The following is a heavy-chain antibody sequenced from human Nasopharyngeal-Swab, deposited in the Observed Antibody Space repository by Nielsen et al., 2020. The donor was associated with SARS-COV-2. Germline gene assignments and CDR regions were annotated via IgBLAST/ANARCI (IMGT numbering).Heavy chain of an antibody. Sequence: WIRQPPGKGLEWIGYIYYSGSTNYNPSLKSRVTIPVDTSKNQFSLKLSSVTAADTAVYYCARLTYYYDSSGYTNTHPDYWGQGTLVTVSS. V-gene: IGHV4-59*08. D-gene: IGHD3-22*01. CDR3: ARLTYYYDSSGYTNTHPDY. CDR2: IYYSGST. J-gene: IGHJ4*02.